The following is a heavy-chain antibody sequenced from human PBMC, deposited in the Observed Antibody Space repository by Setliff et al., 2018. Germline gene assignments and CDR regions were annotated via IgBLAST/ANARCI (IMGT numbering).Heavy chain of an antibody. CDR3: ASRNSDGGPEYFQH. J-gene: IGHJ1*01. D-gene: IGHD1-26*01. CDR2: IYHSGSA. CDR1: GYSISSDHY. V-gene: IGHV4-38-2*01. Sequence: PSETLSLTCAVSGYSISSDHYWGWIRQPPGKGLEWIGSIYHSGSAYYNPSLKSRVTISVDTSKNQFSLKLSSVTAADTAVYYCASRNSDGGPEYFQHWGQGALVTVSS.